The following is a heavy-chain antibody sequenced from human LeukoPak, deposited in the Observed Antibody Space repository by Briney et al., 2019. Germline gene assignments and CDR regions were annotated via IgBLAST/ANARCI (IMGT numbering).Heavy chain of an antibody. J-gene: IGHJ5*02. CDR3: ARHETRSGSYGGDNWFDP. Sequence: GESLKIFCKGSGYSFTSYWIGWVRQMPGKGLEWMGIIYPGDSDTRYSPSFQGQVTISADKSISTAYLQWSSLKASDTAMYYCARHETRSGSYGGDNWFDPWGQGTLVTVSS. CDR1: GYSFTSYW. CDR2: IYPGDSDT. V-gene: IGHV5-51*01. D-gene: IGHD1-26*01.